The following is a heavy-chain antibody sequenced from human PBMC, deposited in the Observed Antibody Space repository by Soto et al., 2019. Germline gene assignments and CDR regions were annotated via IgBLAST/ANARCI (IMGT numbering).Heavy chain of an antibody. D-gene: IGHD5-12*01. CDR3: ATRGTQGRWLEFADY. J-gene: IGHJ4*02. CDR1: GGTFSSLG. Sequence: QVQLVQSGAEVQRPGSSVKVSCEASGGTFSSLGFTWVRRAPGQGLEWMGGIIPISGRTTFAPKFLGRVTITADESTRTTYMELTALTSDDTAIYYCATRGTQGRWLEFADYWGQGTLVTVSS. V-gene: IGHV1-69*01. CDR2: IIPISGRT.